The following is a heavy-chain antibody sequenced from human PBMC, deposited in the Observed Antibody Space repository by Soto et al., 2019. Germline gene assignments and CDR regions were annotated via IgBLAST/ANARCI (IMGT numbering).Heavy chain of an antibody. V-gene: IGHV1-69*12. CDR1: GGTFSSYA. Sequence: QVQLVQSGAEVKKPGSSVKVSCKASGGTFSSYAISWVRQAPGQGLEWMGGIIPIFGTANYAQKFQGRVTITADASTSTASMELSSLRSEDTAVYYCAGPPELTRIYYYYGMDVWGQGTTVTVSS. J-gene: IGHJ6*02. CDR3: AGPPELTRIYYYYGMDV. CDR2: IIPIFGTA. D-gene: IGHD1-7*01.